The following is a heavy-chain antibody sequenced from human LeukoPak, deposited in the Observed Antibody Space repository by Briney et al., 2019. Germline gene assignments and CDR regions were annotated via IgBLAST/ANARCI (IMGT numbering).Heavy chain of an antibody. CDR3: ARSLDRYAHFCGGDCYLNSLFDY. V-gene: IGHV4-39*01. CDR2: IYYSGST. Sequence: SETLSLTCTVSGGSICSSSYYWGWIRQPPGKGLEWIGSIYYSGSTYYNPSLKSRVTISVDTSKNQFSLKLSSVTAADTAVYYCARSLDRYAHFCGGDCYLNSLFDYWGKGTLVTVSS. D-gene: IGHD2-21*02. CDR1: GGSICSSSYY. J-gene: IGHJ4*02.